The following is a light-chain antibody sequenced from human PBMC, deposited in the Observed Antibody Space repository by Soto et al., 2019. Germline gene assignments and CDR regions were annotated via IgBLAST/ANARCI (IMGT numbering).Light chain of an antibody. Sequence: EVVMTQSPATLSVSPGERVTLSCRSSQSVADNLAWFQQKPGQGPRLLIYGASTRATGIPARFSGSGSETEFTLTINSLQAEDCAVYYCQQYYNWPRTFGQGTRLEIK. CDR2: GAS. V-gene: IGKV3-15*01. J-gene: IGKJ5*01. CDR1: QSVADN. CDR3: QQYYNWPRT.